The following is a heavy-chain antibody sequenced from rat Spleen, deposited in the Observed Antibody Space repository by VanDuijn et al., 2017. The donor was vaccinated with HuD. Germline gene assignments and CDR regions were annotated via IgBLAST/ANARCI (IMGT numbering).Heavy chain of an antibody. Sequence: EVQLVESGGGLVQPGRSLKLSCVASGFTFSGYWMTWIRQAPGKGLEWVASITNPGGSTYYPDSVKGRFTISRDNAKSTLYLQMNSLRSEDTATYYCTRGAYSSYIDGWFAYWGQGTLVTVSS. D-gene: IGHD1-2*01. CDR3: TRGAYSSYIDGWFAY. CDR2: ITNPGGST. V-gene: IGHV5-31*01. CDR1: GFTFSGYW. J-gene: IGHJ3*01.